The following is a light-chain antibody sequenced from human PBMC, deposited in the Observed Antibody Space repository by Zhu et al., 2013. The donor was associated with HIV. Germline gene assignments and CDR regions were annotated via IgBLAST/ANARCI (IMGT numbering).Light chain of an antibody. CDR1: QSVRGDF. Sequence: DIVLTQSPGTLSLSPGERATLSCRASQSVRGDFLAWYQQKPGQAPRVVIYGASSRATGIPDRFSGSGSGTDFTLSITRLEPEDLAVYYCQQYNNWLFTFGQGTRLE. CDR2: GAS. J-gene: IGKJ5*01. V-gene: IGKV3-20*01. CDR3: QQYNNWLFT.